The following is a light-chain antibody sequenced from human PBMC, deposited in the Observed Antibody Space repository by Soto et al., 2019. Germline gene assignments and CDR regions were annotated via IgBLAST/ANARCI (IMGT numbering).Light chain of an antibody. J-gene: IGKJ5*01. CDR2: GAS. Sequence: EIVMTQSPATLSVSPGARATLSCRASQSVSNNYLAWYQQKPGQAPRLLIYGASSRATGIPDRFSGSGSGTDFTLTITPLEPDDFVVYFCQQYDSSPITFGQGTRLEIK. CDR1: QSVSNNY. CDR3: QQYDSSPIT. V-gene: IGKV3-20*01.